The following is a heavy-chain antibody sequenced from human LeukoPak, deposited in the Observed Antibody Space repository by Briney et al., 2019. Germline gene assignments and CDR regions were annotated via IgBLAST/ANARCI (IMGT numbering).Heavy chain of an antibody. J-gene: IGHJ6*02. CDR1: GGSISSYY. CDR3: ARVGPENGMDV. Sequence: PSETLSLTCTVSGGSISSYYWSWLRQPPGKGLEWIGYIYYSGSTNYNPSLKSRVTISVDTSKNQFSLKLSSVTAADTAVYYCARVGPENGMDVWGQGTTVTVSS. V-gene: IGHV4-59*01. CDR2: IYYSGST.